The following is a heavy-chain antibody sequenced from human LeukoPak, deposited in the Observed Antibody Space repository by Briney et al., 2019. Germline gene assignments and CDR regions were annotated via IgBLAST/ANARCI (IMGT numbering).Heavy chain of an antibody. Sequence: GASVKVSCKASGYTFTSYDINWVRQATGQGLEWMGWMTTNSGNTGYAQKFQGRVTMTRNTSISTAYMELSSLRSEDTAVYYCASLVRNYYYMDVWGKGTTVTVSS. CDR2: MTTNSGNT. CDR3: ASLVRNYYYMDV. J-gene: IGHJ6*03. V-gene: IGHV1-8*01. D-gene: IGHD2-8*02. CDR1: GYTFTSYD.